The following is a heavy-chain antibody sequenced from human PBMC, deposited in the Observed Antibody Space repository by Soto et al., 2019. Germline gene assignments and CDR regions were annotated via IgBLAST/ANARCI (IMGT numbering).Heavy chain of an antibody. CDR1: GFSLSNARMG. V-gene: IGHV2-26*01. D-gene: IGHD3-16*01. CDR2: IFSNDEK. CDR3: ARVSPFVGDNLVCAFDI. J-gene: IGHJ3*02. Sequence: QVTLKESGPVLVKPTETLTLTCTVSGFSLSNARMGVSWICQPPGKAMEWLAHIFSNDEKSYSTSLKSRLTIFKDASKGQVVLTTTTKDPEDTATSYCARVSPFVGDNLVCAFDIWGQGTMDIFSS.